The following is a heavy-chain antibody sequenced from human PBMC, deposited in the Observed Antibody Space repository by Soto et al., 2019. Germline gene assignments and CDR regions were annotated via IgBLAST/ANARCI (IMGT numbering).Heavy chain of an antibody. D-gene: IGHD1-26*01. CDR3: AKGHLGPLVGATFWFDP. V-gene: IGHV3-23*01. J-gene: IGHJ5*02. CDR1: GFTFSSYA. CDR2: ISGSGGST. Sequence: TGRSLRLSCAASGFTFSSYAMSWVRQAPGKGLEWVSAISGSGGSTYYADSVKGRFTISRDNSKNTLYLQMNSLRAEDTAVYYCAKGHLGPLVGATFWFDPWGQGTLVTVSS.